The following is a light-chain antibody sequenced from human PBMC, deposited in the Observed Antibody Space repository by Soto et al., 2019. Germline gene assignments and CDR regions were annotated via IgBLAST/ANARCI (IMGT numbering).Light chain of an antibody. V-gene: IGLV2-14*01. CDR1: TSDVGGYNF. Sequence: QSALTQPASVSGSPGQSITISCTGTTSDVGGYNFVSWYQQHPGKAPKLMIYEVRNRPSGLSNRFSGSKSGNTASLTISGLQAEDEADYYCSSYTSSSSHVVFGGGTQLTVL. J-gene: IGLJ2*01. CDR3: SSYTSSSSHVV. CDR2: EVR.